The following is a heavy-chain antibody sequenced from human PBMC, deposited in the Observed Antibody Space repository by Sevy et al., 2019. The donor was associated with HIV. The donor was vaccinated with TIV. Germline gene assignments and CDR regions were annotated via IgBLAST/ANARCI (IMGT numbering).Heavy chain of an antibody. Sequence: SETLSLTCTVSGGSISSSSYYWGWIRQRPGKGLEWIRRIYYSGSAYYNPSLKSRVTISVDTSKNQFSLKLSSVTAADTAVYYCARRITTHSVYYYYYYGMDVWGQGTTVTVSS. D-gene: IGHD3-3*01. CDR3: ARRITTHSVYYYYYYGMDV. J-gene: IGHJ6*02. V-gene: IGHV4-39*01. CDR1: GGSISSSSYY. CDR2: IYYSGSA.